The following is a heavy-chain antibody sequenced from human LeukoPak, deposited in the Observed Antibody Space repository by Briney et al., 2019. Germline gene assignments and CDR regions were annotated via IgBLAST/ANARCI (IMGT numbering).Heavy chain of an antibody. Sequence: GGSLRLYCAASGFTFSSYSMNWVRQAPGKGLEWVSSISSSSSYIYYADSVKGRFTISRDNAKNSLYLQMNSLRAEDTAVYYCARASTTVTMQGGYWGQGTLVTVSS. J-gene: IGHJ4*02. CDR1: GFTFSSYS. CDR2: ISSSSSYI. CDR3: ARASTTVTMQGGY. D-gene: IGHD4-17*01. V-gene: IGHV3-21*01.